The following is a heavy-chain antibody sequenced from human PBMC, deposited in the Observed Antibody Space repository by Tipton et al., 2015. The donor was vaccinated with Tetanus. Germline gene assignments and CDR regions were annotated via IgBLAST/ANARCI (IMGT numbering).Heavy chain of an antibody. Sequence: TLSLTCTVSGGSLSRGGYYWTWIRQNPGKGLEWIGDIYISGSTYYNPSLKSRFTISVDTSKNPFSLRLNSVTAGDSAVYYCARDQARGPRGWNYFGSWGQGTLVPVSS. D-gene: IGHD1-26*01. V-gene: IGHV4-31*03. CDR1: GGSLSRGGYY. CDR2: IYISGST. CDR3: ARDQARGPRGWNYFGS. J-gene: IGHJ4*02.